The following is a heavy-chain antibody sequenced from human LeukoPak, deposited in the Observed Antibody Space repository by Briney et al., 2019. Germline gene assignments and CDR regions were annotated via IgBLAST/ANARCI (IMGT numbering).Heavy chain of an antibody. CDR3: ARGPYSSSWYS. Sequence: SETLSLTCAVYGGSFSGYYWSWIRQPPGKGLEWIGEINHSGSTNYNTSLKSRVTISVDTSKNQFSLKLSSVTAADTAVYYCARGPYSSSWYSWGQGTLVTVSS. D-gene: IGHD6-13*01. CDR1: GGSFSGYY. CDR2: INHSGST. V-gene: IGHV4-34*01. J-gene: IGHJ4*02.